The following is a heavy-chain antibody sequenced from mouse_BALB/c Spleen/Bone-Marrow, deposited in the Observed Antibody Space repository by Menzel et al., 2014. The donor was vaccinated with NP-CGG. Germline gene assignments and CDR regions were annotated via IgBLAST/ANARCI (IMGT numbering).Heavy chain of an antibody. CDR2: IDPANGDT. CDR3: ARDYGPFGY. V-gene: IGHV14-3*02. CDR1: GFNIKDIY. Sequence: EVQLQQSGAELVKPGTSVKLSCTASGFNIKDIYMHWVKQRPEQGLEWIGRIDPANGDTKYDPKFQGKATITADTSSNTAYLQLSSLTSEDTAVYYCARDYGPFGYWGQGTTLTVSS. J-gene: IGHJ2*01. D-gene: IGHD1-2*01.